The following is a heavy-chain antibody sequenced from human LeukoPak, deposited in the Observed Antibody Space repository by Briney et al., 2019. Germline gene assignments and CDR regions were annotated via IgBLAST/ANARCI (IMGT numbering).Heavy chain of an antibody. CDR1: GFTFSSYA. V-gene: IGHV3-23*01. D-gene: IGHD6-25*01. CDR2: ISDSGART. CDR3: ASDYFLDY. J-gene: IGHJ4*02. Sequence: GGSLRLSCAASGFTFSSYAMTWVRQAPGQGLEWVSTISDSGARTNYADSAKGRFTISRDNSMNTLYLQMNCLRADDTAVYYSASDYFLDYWGQGTLVTVSS.